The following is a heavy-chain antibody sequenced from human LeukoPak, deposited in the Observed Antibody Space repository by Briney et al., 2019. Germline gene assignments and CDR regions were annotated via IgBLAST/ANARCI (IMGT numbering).Heavy chain of an antibody. CDR3: ARNGVYGDYATVAYFDY. J-gene: IGHJ4*02. CDR1: GYTFISYT. CDR2: INAGNGNT. Sequence: ASVKVSCKASGYTFISYTLHWVRQAPGQRLEWMGWINAGNGNTKYSQKFQGRVTITADESTSTAYMELSSLRSEDTAVYYCARNGVYGDYATVAYFDYWGQGTLVTVSS. V-gene: IGHV1-3*01. D-gene: IGHD4-17*01.